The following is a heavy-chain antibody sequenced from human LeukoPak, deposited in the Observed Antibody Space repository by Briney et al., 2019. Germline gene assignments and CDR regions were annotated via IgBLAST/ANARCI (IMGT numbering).Heavy chain of an antibody. D-gene: IGHD3-10*01. CDR3: AKDLMRDRWFGES. Sequence: PGGSLRLSCAASGFTFSNYAMHWVRQAPGKGLEWVAAISYDGSNTYYPDSVKGRVTISRDNSKNTLYLQMNSLRAEDTAVYYCAKDLMRDRWFGESWGQGTLVTVSS. J-gene: IGHJ5*02. V-gene: IGHV3-30*04. CDR1: GFTFSNYA. CDR2: ISYDGSNT.